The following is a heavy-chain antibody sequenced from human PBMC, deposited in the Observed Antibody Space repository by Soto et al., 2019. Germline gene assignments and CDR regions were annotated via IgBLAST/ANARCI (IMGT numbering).Heavy chain of an antibody. CDR1: GGSISSYY. J-gene: IGHJ4*02. D-gene: IGHD3-10*01. CDR2: ISDNGYT. V-gene: IGHV4-59*01. CDR3: AGDTYGFDY. Sequence: QVQLQESGPGLVKPSETLSLTCTVSGGSISSYYWNWIRQPPGKGLEWIGSISDNGYTNYNPSLKSRVSVSVDTSKNQFFLKLNSVTAADTAVYYCAGDTYGFDYWGQGTLVTVSS.